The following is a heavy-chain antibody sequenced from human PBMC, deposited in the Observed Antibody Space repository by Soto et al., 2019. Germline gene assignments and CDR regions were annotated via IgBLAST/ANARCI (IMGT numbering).Heavy chain of an antibody. V-gene: IGHV3-30-3*01. CDR1: GFTFSSYA. Sequence: QVQLVESGGGVVQPGRSLRLSCAASGFTFSSYAMHWVRQAPGKGLEWVAVISYDGSNKYYADSVKGRFTISRDNSKNTLYLQMNSLRAEDTAVYYCARDRGYYDSSGNFDYWGQGTLVTVSS. D-gene: IGHD3-22*01. CDR2: ISYDGSNK. CDR3: ARDRGYYDSSGNFDY. J-gene: IGHJ4*02.